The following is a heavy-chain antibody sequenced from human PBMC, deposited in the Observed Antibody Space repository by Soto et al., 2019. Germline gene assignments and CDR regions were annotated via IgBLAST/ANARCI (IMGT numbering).Heavy chain of an antibody. D-gene: IGHD2-21*01. Sequence: EVQLVESGGGLIQPGGSLRLSCVVSGFTVSSNYMNWVRQAPGKGLEWVSVIHSGGSTYRADSVKGRFTLSRDNSKNTVYLQMNRLRAEDTAVYYCARHGGEGTFDYWGQGTLVTVSS. CDR1: GFTVSSNY. CDR3: ARHGGEGTFDY. CDR2: IHSGGST. J-gene: IGHJ4*02. V-gene: IGHV3-53*01.